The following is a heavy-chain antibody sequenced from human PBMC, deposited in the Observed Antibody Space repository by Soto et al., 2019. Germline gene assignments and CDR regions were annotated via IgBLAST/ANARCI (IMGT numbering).Heavy chain of an antibody. Sequence: ETLSLTCTVSTDSSSFTNSYWGWIRQPPGKGLQWIGSSSYNGGTFYNPSLKGRVVISFDTSKKQSSLQVTSVTAADTAVYFCARHRVEVVWRGFDFWGQGSPVTVSS. CDR2: SSYNGGT. J-gene: IGHJ4*02. CDR1: TDSSSFTNSY. D-gene: IGHD3-10*01. V-gene: IGHV4-39*01. CDR3: ARHRVEVVWRGFDF.